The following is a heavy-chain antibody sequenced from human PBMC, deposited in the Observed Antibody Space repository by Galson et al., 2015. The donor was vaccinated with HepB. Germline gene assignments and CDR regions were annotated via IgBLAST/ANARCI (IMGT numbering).Heavy chain of an antibody. CDR3: ARVMVRGTHCLDV. J-gene: IGHJ6*02. V-gene: IGHV5-51*01. CDR2: IYPGDSHA. Sequence: QSGAEVNKPGESLTIFCQGPRDSFTGYSIAWLRQMPGKGLTWMGFIYPGDSHANYSPSFQGHVTFSADNSTTTAYLQWSSLTFADSAIYYCARVMVRGTHCLDVWGQWTTVTVSS. D-gene: IGHD3-10*01. CDR1: RDSFTGYS.